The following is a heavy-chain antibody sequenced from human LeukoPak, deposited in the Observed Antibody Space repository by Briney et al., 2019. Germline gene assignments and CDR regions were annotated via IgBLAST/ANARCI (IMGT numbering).Heavy chain of an antibody. CDR2: IYYNGAT. Sequence: SETLSLTCAVYGGSFSGYYWSWIRQPPGKGLEWIGYIYYNGATDYNPSLKSRVTISVDTSKNEFSLKLSSVTAADTALYYCARRTVTNGWFRIDYWGQGSLVIASS. D-gene: IGHD6-19*01. V-gene: IGHV4-59*08. CDR3: ARRTVTNGWFRIDY. J-gene: IGHJ4*02. CDR1: GGSFSGYY.